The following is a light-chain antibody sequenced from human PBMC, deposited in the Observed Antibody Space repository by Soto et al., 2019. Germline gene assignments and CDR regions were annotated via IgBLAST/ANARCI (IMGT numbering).Light chain of an antibody. J-gene: IGKJ5*01. CDR1: QSISSY. CDR2: AAS. V-gene: IGKV1-39*01. CDR3: QQSYSTRIT. Sequence: DIQMTQSQSSLSASVGDRVTITCRASQSISSYLNWYQQKPGKAPKLLIYAASSLQSGVPSRFSGSGSGTDFTLTISSLQPEDFATYYCQQSYSTRITFGQGTRLEI.